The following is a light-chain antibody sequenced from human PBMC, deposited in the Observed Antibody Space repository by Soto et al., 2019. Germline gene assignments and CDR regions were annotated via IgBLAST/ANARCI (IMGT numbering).Light chain of an antibody. J-gene: IGKJ2*01. CDR2: VAS. V-gene: IGKV1-39*01. Sequence: DIQMTQSPSTLSASVGDTVTVTCRASQSVSGWLAWYQQKPGRAPQLLIYVASSLQGGVPARFSGSGSGTDFTLTISSLQPEDFATYYCQQGFSTPRTFGQGTTLEIK. CDR1: QSVSGW. CDR3: QQGFSTPRT.